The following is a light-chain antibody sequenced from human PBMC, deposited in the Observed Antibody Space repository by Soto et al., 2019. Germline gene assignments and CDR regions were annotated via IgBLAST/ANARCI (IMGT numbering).Light chain of an antibody. CDR2: EVS. V-gene: IGLV2-8*01. CDR3: ISYADSINVV. CDR1: RSDVGGYNY. J-gene: IGLJ2*01. Sequence: QSALTQPPSASGSPGQSVTISCTGSRSDVGGYNYVSWYQQHPGKAPKLMIYEVSKRPSGVPDRFSGSKSGNTASLTVSGLQAEDEADYYCISYADSINVVFGGGTNLTVL.